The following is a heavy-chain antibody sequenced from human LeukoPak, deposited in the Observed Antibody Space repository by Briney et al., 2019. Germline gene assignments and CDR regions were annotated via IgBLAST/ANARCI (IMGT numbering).Heavy chain of an antibody. V-gene: IGHV5-51*01. Sequence: GESLKISCKGSGYSFTNYWIGWVRQMPGKGLEWMGIIYPGDFDTRYSPSFQGQVTISADKSITTASLQWSSLKASGTGIYFRGRFYSSSAPFYYWGQGTLVTVSS. CDR3: GRFYSSSAPFYY. CDR2: IYPGDFDT. J-gene: IGHJ4*02. CDR1: GYSFTNYW. D-gene: IGHD6-6*01.